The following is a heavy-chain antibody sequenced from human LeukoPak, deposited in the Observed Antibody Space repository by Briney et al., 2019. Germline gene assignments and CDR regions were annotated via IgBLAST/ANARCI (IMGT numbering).Heavy chain of an antibody. CDR3: ASYGYTSAWTHFDN. CDR1: GGSISSHY. Sequence: PSETLSLTCIVSGGSISSHYWGWIRQPPGKGLEYIGNIYYTGSTNSSPSLKSRVTISVDTSNNQFSLRLNSVTAADTAVYFCASYGYTSAWTHFDNWGRGILVTVSS. D-gene: IGHD6-19*01. CDR2: IYYTGST. V-gene: IGHV4-59*08. J-gene: IGHJ4*02.